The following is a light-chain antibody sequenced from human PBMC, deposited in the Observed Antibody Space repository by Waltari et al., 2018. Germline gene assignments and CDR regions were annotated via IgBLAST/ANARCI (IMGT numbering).Light chain of an antibody. V-gene: IGLV2-14*03. Sequence: QPPLTQPASVSGSVGQSITISCTGTSDDIGTYNFVYWYQQYPGKAPKLIIYDVTDRPSGISHRFSGSKSGNTASLIISGLQDEDEADYHCSSYTSSGTRVFGTGTTVTVL. CDR2: DVT. CDR1: SDDIGTYNF. CDR3: SSYTSSGTRV. J-gene: IGLJ1*01.